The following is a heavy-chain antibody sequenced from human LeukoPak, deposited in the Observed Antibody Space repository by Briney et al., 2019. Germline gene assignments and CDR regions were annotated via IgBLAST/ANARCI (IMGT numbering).Heavy chain of an antibody. CDR3: ARARAMRAAFDI. J-gene: IGHJ3*02. CDR2: IIPIFGTA. V-gene: IGHV1-69*05. Sequence: SVKVSCKASGGTVSSYAISWVRQAPGQGLEWMGGIIPIFGTANYAQKFQGRVTITTDESTSTAYMELSSLRPEDTAVYYCARARAMRAAFDIWGQGTMVTVSS. CDR1: GGTVSSYA.